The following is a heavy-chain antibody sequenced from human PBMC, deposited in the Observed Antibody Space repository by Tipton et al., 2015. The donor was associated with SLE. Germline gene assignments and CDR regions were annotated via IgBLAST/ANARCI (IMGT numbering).Heavy chain of an antibody. D-gene: IGHD4-23*01. J-gene: IGHJ6*02. V-gene: IGHV3-48*03. CDR1: GFTFSSYE. CDR2: ISSSGSTI. CDR3: ARDSKAVVTPYYYGMDV. Sequence: SLRLSCAASGFTFSSYEMNWVRQAPGKGLEWVSYISSSGSTIYYADSVKGRFTISRDNAKNSLYLQMNSLRAEDTAVYYCARDSKAVVTPYYYGMDVWGQGTTVTVSS.